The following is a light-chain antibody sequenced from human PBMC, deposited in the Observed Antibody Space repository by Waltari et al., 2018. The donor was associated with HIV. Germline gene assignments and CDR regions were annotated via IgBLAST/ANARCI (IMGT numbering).Light chain of an antibody. J-gene: IGKJ2*01. CDR1: QSVSVN. V-gene: IGKV3-15*01. CDR2: GAS. CDR3: QQYNYWPPYT. Sequence: EVVMTQSPATLSVSPGERATLTCRASQSVSVNLAWYQQKPGQPPRLLIYGASTRATGVPARFSGSGSETEFTLTISSLRSEDFAVYYCQQYNYWPPYTFGQGTKLEI.